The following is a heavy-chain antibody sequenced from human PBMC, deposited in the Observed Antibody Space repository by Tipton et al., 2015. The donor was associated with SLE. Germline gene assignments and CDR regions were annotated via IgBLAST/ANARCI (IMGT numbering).Heavy chain of an antibody. D-gene: IGHD1-14*01. J-gene: IGHJ4*02. CDR3: ARDSQYNILN. Sequence: SLRLSCAASGFTVSSTYMSWVRQAPGKGLEWASVIHSDDTTHYAGSVQGRFTISRDNSKNILYLQMSALRVEDTAMYFCARDSQYNILNWGQGTLVIVSS. CDR2: IHSDDTT. V-gene: IGHV3-66*01. CDR1: GFTVSSTY.